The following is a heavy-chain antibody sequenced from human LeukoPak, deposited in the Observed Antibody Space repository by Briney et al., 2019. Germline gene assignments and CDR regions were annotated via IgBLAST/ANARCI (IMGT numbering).Heavy chain of an antibody. CDR1: GFTFSNFW. D-gene: IGHD6-19*01. J-gene: IGHJ4*02. CDR2: IKQDETEK. CDR3: AKETYIAVAGTGDY. Sequence: GESLRLSCTASGFTFSNFWMGWVRQAPGKGLEWVANIKQDETEKFYLGSVKGRLTISRDNSKNTLYLQMNSLRAEDTAVYYCAKETYIAVAGTGDYWGQGTLVTVSS. V-gene: IGHV3-7*03.